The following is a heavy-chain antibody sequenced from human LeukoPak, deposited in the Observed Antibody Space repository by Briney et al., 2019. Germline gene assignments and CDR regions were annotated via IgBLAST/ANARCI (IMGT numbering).Heavy chain of an antibody. D-gene: IGHD5-18*01. Sequence: GGSLRLSCAASGFTFSSYWMHWVRQAPGKGLVWVSRINSDGSSTSYADSVKGRFTISRDNAKNTLYLQMNSLRAEGTAVYYCAREVDTAMGIDAFDIWGQGTMVTVSS. J-gene: IGHJ3*02. CDR2: INSDGSST. CDR1: GFTFSSYW. V-gene: IGHV3-74*01. CDR3: AREVDTAMGIDAFDI.